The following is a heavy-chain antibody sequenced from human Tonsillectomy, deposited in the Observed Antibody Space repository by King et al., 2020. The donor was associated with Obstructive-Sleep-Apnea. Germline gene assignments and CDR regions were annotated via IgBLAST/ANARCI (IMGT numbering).Heavy chain of an antibody. V-gene: IGHV3-23*04. D-gene: IGHD6-19*01. CDR3: AKIGGRSSGWYGGAFDI. J-gene: IGHJ3*02. Sequence: QLVESGGGLVQPGGSLRLSCAASGFTFSSYAMSWVRQAPGKGLEWGSAISGSGGSTYYADSVKGRFNISRDNSKNTLYLKMNSLRAEDTAVYYCAKIGGRSSGWYGGAFDIWGQGTMVTVSS. CDR1: GFTFSSYA. CDR2: ISGSGGST.